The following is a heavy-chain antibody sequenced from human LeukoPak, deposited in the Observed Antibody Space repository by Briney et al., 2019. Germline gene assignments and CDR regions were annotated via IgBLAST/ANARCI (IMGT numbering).Heavy chain of an antibody. J-gene: IGHJ4*02. CDR2: ISADNGNT. Sequence: ASAKVSCKGSGYTLSNHAFSWVRQAPGQGLEWMGWISADNGNTNHAQKLQGRVTMTTDTSTSTAYMELRSLRSDDTAVYYCARDGGYGPGNYWGQGTLVTVSS. D-gene: IGHD3-16*01. CDR1: GYTLSNHA. CDR3: ARDGGYGPGNY. V-gene: IGHV1-18*04.